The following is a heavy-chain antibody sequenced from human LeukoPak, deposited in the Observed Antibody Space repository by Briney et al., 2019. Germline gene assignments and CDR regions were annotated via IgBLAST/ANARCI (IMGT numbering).Heavy chain of an antibody. CDR2: IYYSGST. V-gene: IGHV4-61*01. CDR1: GGSVSSGSYY. D-gene: IGHD3-10*01. J-gene: IGHJ5*02. Sequence: PSETLSLTCTVSGGSVSSGSYYWSWIRQPPGMGLEWIGYIYYSGSTNYNPSLKSRVTISVDTSKNQFSLKLSTVTAADTAVYYCARERAQWFGELSNWFDPWGQGTLVTVSS. CDR3: ARERAQWFGELSNWFDP.